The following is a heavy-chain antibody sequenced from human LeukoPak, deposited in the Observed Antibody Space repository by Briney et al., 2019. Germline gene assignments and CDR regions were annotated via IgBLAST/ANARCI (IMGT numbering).Heavy chain of an antibody. Sequence: SETLSLTCTVSGDSITSSYWSWIRQPPGKGLEWIGYVYYTGNTDYNPSLRSRVAVSLDTSKSHFTLSLRSVTAADTAVYNCARHPFSNPFDFWGRGILVTVSS. J-gene: IGHJ4*02. D-gene: IGHD1-14*01. V-gene: IGHV4-59*08. CDR1: GDSITSSY. CDR2: VYYTGNT. CDR3: ARHPFSNPFDF.